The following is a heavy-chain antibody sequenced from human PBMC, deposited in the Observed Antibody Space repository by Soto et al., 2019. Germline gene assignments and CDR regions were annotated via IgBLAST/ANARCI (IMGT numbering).Heavy chain of an antibody. CDR3: AXHYPFGSGSYSPYYFGS. D-gene: IGHD3-10*01. Sequence: PSETLSLTCTVSGGSISSSRYYWGWIRQPPGKGLEWIGSIYFSGSSYYNPSLKSRVTIFVDTSKNQFSLKLSSVTAADTAVYYCAXHYPFGSGSYSPYYFGSWGQGTLVTVSS. CDR2: IYFSGSS. V-gene: IGHV4-39*01. J-gene: IGHJ4*02. CDR1: GGSISSSRYY.